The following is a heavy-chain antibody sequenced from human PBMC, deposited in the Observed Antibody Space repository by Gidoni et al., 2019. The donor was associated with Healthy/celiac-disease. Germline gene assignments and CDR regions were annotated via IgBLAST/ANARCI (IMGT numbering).Heavy chain of an antibody. CDR2: ISYDGSNK. CDR3: ARVYSSGWDTYYYYGMDV. CDR1: GFTFSSYA. D-gene: IGHD6-19*01. J-gene: IGHJ6*02. V-gene: IGHV3-30-3*01. Sequence: QVQLVESGGGVVQPGRSLRLPCEASGFTFSSYAMHWVRQAPGKGLEWVAVISYDGSNKYYADSVKGRFTISRDNSKNTLYLQMNSLRAEDTAVYYCARVYSSGWDTYYYYGMDVWGQGTTVTVSS.